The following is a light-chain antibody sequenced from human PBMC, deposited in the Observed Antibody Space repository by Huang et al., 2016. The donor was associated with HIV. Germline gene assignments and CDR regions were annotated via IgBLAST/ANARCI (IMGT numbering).Light chain of an antibody. J-gene: IGKJ5*01. Sequence: IQLTQSPSSMSASVGDTVTITCRASQAINNYLTWYQQKPGKAPKLLIYAASTLQSGVPSRFSGSGSGTDFTLTISSLQAEDFATYFCQQLNSYPITFGQGTRLDIK. CDR3: QQLNSYPIT. V-gene: IGKV1-9*01. CDR1: QAINNY. CDR2: AAS.